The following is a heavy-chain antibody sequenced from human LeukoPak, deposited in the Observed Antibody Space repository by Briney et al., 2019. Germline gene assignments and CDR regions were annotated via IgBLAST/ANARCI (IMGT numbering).Heavy chain of an antibody. CDR3: ANAGSFGELWG. V-gene: IGHV3-9*01. CDR1: GFTFDDYA. Sequence: GGSLRLSCAASGFTFDDYAMHWVRQAPGKGLEWVSGISWNSGSIGYADSVKGRFTISRDDAKNSLYLQMNSLRAEDTALYYCANAGSFGELWGWGQGTLVTVSS. J-gene: IGHJ4*02. CDR2: ISWNSGSI. D-gene: IGHD3-10*01.